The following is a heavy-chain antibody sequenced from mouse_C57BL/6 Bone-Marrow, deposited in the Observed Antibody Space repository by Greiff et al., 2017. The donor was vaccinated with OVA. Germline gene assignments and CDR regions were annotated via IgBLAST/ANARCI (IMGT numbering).Heavy chain of an antibody. D-gene: IGHD1-1*01. CDR2: IYPGSGST. J-gene: IGHJ1*03. V-gene: IGHV1-55*01. CDR1: GYTFTSYW. Sequence: VQLQQPGAELVKPGASVKMSCKASGYTFTSYWITWVKQRPGQGLEWIGDIYPGSGSTNYNEKFKSKATLTVDTSSSTAYMQLSSLTSEDSAVYYCARGLTTVVATGYFDVWGTGTTVTVSS. CDR3: ARGLTTVVATGYFDV.